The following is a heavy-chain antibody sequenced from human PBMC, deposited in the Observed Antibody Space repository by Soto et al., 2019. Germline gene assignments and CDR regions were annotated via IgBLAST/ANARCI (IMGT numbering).Heavy chain of an antibody. Sequence: SQTLSLTCAISGDSVSGNSAAWNWIRQSPSRGLEWLGRTYYRSRWYNDYAVSVKSRITINPDTSKNQFSLQLNSVTPEDTAVYYCARDIVVVPAAPVGYYYYGMDVWGQGTTVTV. D-gene: IGHD2-2*01. CDR1: GDSVSGNSAA. V-gene: IGHV6-1*01. J-gene: IGHJ6*02. CDR3: ARDIVVVPAAPVGYYYYGMDV. CDR2: TYYRSRWYN.